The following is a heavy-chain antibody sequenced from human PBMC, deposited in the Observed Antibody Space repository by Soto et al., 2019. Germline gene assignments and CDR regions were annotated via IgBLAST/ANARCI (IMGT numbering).Heavy chain of an antibody. D-gene: IGHD2-2*01. V-gene: IGHV1-46*01. CDR2: INPSGGST. CDR1: GYPFTSYY. Sequence: SVKVSCKASGYPFTSYYMHWVRQAPGQGLEWMGIINPSGGSTSYAQKFQGRVTMTRDTSTSTVYMELSSLRSEDTAVYYCARVVPGAEAWFGPWGQGTLVTVSS. J-gene: IGHJ5*02. CDR3: ARVVPGAEAWFGP.